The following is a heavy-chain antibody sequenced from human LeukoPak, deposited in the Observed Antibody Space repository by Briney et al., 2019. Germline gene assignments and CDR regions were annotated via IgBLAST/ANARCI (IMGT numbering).Heavy chain of an antibody. CDR3: ATGWGWLPDY. J-gene: IGHJ4*02. V-gene: IGHV4-59*11. D-gene: IGHD3-16*01. CDR2: LYYSGST. Sequence: SETLSLTCSVSGGSISNHYWNWIRQPPGKGLEWIGYLYYSGSTNYNPSLRSRVTISVDTSKTQFSLKLTSVTAADTALYYCATGWGWLPDYRGRGTRVTVSS. CDR1: GGSISNHY.